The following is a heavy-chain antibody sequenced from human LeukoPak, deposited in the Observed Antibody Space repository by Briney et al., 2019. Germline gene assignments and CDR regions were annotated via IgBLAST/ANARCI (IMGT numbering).Heavy chain of an antibody. CDR2: INHSGST. J-gene: IGHJ5*02. V-gene: IGHV4-34*08. CDR1: GFTFSSHS. D-gene: IGHD3-3*01. Sequence: GSLRLSCAASGFTFSSHSMNWVRQPPGKGLEWIGEINHSGSTNYNPSLKSRVTISMDTSKNQFSLKLSSVTAADTAVYYCAQHLRRRFFSRTLGFDPWGQGTLVTVSS. CDR3: AQHLRRRFFSRTLGFDP.